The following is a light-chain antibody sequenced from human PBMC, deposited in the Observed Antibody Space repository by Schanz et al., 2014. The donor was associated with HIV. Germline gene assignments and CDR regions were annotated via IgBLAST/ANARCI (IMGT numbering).Light chain of an antibody. J-gene: IGKJ5*01. CDR1: QTVSNN. CDR2: GAS. CDR3: QQSYSTPSIT. Sequence: ELVMPQSPGTLSVSPGERATLSCRASQTVSNNLAWYQQKPGQAPRLLIYGASTRVTGIPARFSGSGSGTDFTLTISSLQPEDFASYYCQQSYSTPSITFGQGTRLEIK. V-gene: IGKV3-15*01.